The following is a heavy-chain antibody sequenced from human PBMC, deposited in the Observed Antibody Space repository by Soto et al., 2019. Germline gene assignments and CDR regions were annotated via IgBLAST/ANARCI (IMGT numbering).Heavy chain of an antibody. CDR3: ARVGCSGGSCYYYYYYGMDL. J-gene: IGHJ6*02. Sequence: ETLSLGCTVSGGCISSYYGGWIRQPAGRGMEGIGRIYTSGSTNYNPSLKSRVTMSVDTSKNQFSLKLSSVTAASTAVYYCARVGCSGGSCYYYYYYGMDLWGQGTTVTVYS. CDR1: GGCISSYY. CDR2: IYTSGST. V-gene: IGHV4-4*07. D-gene: IGHD2-15*01.